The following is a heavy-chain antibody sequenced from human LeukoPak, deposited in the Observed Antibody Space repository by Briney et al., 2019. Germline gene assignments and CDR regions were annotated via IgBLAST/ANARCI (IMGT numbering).Heavy chain of an antibody. D-gene: IGHD5-12*01. CDR2: INPKNGDT. CDR1: GYTFDDEY. J-gene: IGHJ5*02. CDR3: ARRVQKLVATSWFDP. V-gene: IGHV1-2*02. Sequence: ASVKVSCKASGYTFDDEYIHWVRQAPGLGLEWMGWINPKNGDTNYAQKFQGRVTMTRDTSISTAYMELRRLKSDDSAVYYCARRVQKLVATSWFDPWGQGSLVTVCS.